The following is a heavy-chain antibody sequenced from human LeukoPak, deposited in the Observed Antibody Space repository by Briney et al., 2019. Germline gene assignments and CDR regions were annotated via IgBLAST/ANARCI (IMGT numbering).Heavy chain of an antibody. CDR2: ISYSGTT. J-gene: IGHJ4*02. V-gene: IGHV4-39*07. Sequence: SETLSLTCTVSGGSISSSAPYWGWIRQPPGKGLEWIGSISYSGTTYYNPSLKSRVTISVDTSKNQLSLKLSSVTAADTAVYHCARDPDFWSGYYYFDYWGQGTLVTVSS. D-gene: IGHD3-3*01. CDR3: ARDPDFWSGYYYFDY. CDR1: GGSISSSAPY.